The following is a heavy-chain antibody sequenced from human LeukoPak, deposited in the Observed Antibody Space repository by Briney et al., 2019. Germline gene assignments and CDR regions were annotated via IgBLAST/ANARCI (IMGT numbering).Heavy chain of an antibody. CDR3: AREIKYYYDSSGYYTRQMDV. Sequence: TSETLSLTCTVSGGSISSYYWSWIRQPPGQGLEWIGYIYYSGSTNYNPSLKSRVTISVDTSKNQFSQKLSSVTAADTAVYYCAREIKYYYDSSGYYTRQMDVWGKGTTVTVSS. CDR1: GGSISSYY. J-gene: IGHJ6*04. CDR2: IYYSGST. V-gene: IGHV4-59*01. D-gene: IGHD3-22*01.